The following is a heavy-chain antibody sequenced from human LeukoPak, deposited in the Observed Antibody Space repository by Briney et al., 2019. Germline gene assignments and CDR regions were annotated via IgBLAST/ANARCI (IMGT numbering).Heavy chain of an antibody. CDR1: GFTVSSNY. D-gene: IGHD6-6*01. Sequence: PGGSLRLSCAASGFTVSSNYMSWVRQAPGKGLEWVSVIYSGGSTYYADSVKGRFTISRDNSKNTLYLQMNSLRAEDTAVYYCAGVAYERYSSSLDYWGQGTLVTVSS. J-gene: IGHJ4*02. CDR3: AGVAYERYSSSLDY. V-gene: IGHV3-53*01. CDR2: IYSGGST.